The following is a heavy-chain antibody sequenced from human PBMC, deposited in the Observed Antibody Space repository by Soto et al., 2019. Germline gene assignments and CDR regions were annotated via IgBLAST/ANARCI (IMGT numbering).Heavy chain of an antibody. CDR1: GFTFSAYG. J-gene: IGHJ4*01. CDR3: AGDDCFDGNGLDY. D-gene: IGHD2-21*01. Sequence: QVQLVESGGGVVQPGGSLTLSCAASGFTFSAYGMHWVRQAPGEGLEWLTVIVREGTEKYYSDSVRGRFTVSRDNFKSTLYFEIKRLEAEGNACFFCAGDDCFDGNGLDYLGQGTLVSVSS. V-gene: IGHV3-33*05. CDR2: IVREGTEK.